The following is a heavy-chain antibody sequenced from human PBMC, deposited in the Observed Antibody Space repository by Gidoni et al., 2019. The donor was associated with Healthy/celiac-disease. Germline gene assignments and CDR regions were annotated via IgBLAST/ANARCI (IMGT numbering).Heavy chain of an antibody. V-gene: IGHV1-3*01. D-gene: IGHD6-13*01. Sequence: QVQLVQSGAEVKKPGASVKVSCKASGYTFTSYAMHWVRQAPGQRLEWMGWINAGNGNTKYSQKFQGRVTITRDTSASTAYMELSSLRSEDTAVYYCASARYSSSWYHPPPFDYWGQGTLVTVSS. J-gene: IGHJ4*02. CDR3: ASARYSSSWYHPPPFDY. CDR1: GYTFTSYA. CDR2: INAGNGNT.